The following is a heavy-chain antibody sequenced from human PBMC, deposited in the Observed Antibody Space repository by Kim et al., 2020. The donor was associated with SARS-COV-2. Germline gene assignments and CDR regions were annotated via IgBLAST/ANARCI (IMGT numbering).Heavy chain of an antibody. V-gene: IGHV4-61*01. CDR1: GGSVSSGSYY. CDR3: ARASPYNPRIDY. Sequence: SETLSLTCTVSGGSVSSGSYYWSWIRQPPGKGLEWIGYIYYSGSTNYNPSLKSRVTISVDTSKNQFSLKLSSVTAADTAVYYCARASPYNPRIDYWGQGTLVTVSS. D-gene: IGHD1-20*01. J-gene: IGHJ4*02. CDR2: IYYSGST.